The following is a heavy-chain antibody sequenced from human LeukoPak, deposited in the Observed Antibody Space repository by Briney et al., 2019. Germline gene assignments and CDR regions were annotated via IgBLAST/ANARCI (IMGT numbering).Heavy chain of an antibody. CDR3: ARDNSGMGPFDY. CDR2: INPNSGGT. Sequence: ASVKVSCKASGYTFTGYYMHWVRQAPGQGLEWMGWINPNSGGTNYAQKFQGRVTMTRDTSISTAYMELSRLRSDDTAVYYCARDNSGMGPFDYWGQGTLVTVSS. CDR1: GYTFTGYY. D-gene: IGHD1-26*01. V-gene: IGHV1-2*02. J-gene: IGHJ4*02.